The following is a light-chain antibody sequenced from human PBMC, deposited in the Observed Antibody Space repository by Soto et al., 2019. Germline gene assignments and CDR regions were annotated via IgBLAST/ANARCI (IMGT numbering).Light chain of an antibody. CDR3: QQYKSYWT. V-gene: IGKV1-5*01. CDR1: QTISTW. Sequence: DIHMTQSPSTLSASVGDRVTLTCRASQTISTWLAWYQQKPGKAPKVLISDASNLESGVPSRFSGSGSGTEFTLTISSLQADDFATYSCQQYKSYWTCGQGTK. CDR2: DAS. J-gene: IGKJ1*01.